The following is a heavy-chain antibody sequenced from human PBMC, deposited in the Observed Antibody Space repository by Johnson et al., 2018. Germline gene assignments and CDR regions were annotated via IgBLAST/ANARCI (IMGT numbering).Heavy chain of an antibody. Sequence: VQLVESGAEVKKPGSSVKVSCKASGGTFSNYAISWVRQAPGHGLEWMGGIVPSFGTPNYAQKFQGGVTLSADESTRTAYMELSSLRSEDTAVYYCATFASSGYLVDYWGQGTLVTVSS. CDR3: ATFASSGYLVDY. D-gene: IGHD3-22*01. V-gene: IGHV1-69*01. CDR2: IVPSFGTP. CDR1: GGTFSNYA. J-gene: IGHJ4*02.